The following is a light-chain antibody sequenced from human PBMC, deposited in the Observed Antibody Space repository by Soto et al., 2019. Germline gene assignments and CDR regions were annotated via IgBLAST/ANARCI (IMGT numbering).Light chain of an antibody. J-gene: IGKJ4*01. CDR3: QQYDTSPLT. Sequence: EVVLTQSPGTLSLSPGGRATLSCRASQTVTSSYLAWYQQKSGQAPRLLIYGASSRATGIPDRFSGSGSGTDFTLTISRLEPEDFAVYYCQQYDTSPLTFGGGTRVDIK. V-gene: IGKV3-20*01. CDR1: QTVTSSY. CDR2: GAS.